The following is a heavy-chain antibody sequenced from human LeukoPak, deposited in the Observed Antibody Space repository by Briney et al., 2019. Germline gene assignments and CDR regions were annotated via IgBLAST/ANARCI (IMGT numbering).Heavy chain of an antibody. D-gene: IGHD6-13*01. Sequence: GSLRLSCAASGFTFSSYSMNWVRQAPGKGLEWVSSISSSSSYIYYADSVKGRFTISRDNAKNSLYLQMNSLRAEDTAVYYCASMPPSYSSSYYYYYMDVWGKGTTVTVSS. J-gene: IGHJ6*03. CDR2: ISSSSSYI. CDR3: ASMPPSYSSSYYYYYMDV. V-gene: IGHV3-21*01. CDR1: GFTFSSYS.